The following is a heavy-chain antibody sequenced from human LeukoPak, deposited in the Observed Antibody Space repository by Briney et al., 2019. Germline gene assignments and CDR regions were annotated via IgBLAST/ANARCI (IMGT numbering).Heavy chain of an antibody. CDR1: GFTFSSYA. D-gene: IGHD2-2*01. CDR3: AKDRQDIIVVPAAMIETSYYYYGMDV. CDR2: ISGSGGST. J-gene: IGHJ6*02. Sequence: GGSLRLSCAASGFTFSSYAMSWVRQAPGKGLEWVSAISGSGGSTYYADSVKGRFTTSRDNTTNSLYLQMNSLRAEDTTVYYCAKDRQDIIVVPAAMIETSYYYYGMDVSGHGTPVTASS. V-gene: IGHV3-23*01.